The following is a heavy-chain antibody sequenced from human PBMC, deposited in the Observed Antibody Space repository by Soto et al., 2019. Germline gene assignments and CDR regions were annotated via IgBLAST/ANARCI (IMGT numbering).Heavy chain of an antibody. V-gene: IGHV2-70*04. CDR3: ARMYSSGWFYGMDV. CDR1: GFSLSTSGMR. J-gene: IGHJ6*02. CDR2: IDWDDDK. D-gene: IGHD6-19*01. Sequence: SGPTLVNPTPTLTLTCTFSGFSLSTSGMRVSWIRQPPGKALEWLARIDWDDDKFYSTSLKTRLTISKDTSKNQVVLTMTNMDPVDTATYYCARMYSSGWFYGMDVWGQGTTVTVSS.